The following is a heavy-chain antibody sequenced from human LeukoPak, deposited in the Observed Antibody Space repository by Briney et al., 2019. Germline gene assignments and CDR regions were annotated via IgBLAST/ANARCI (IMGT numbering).Heavy chain of an antibody. D-gene: IGHD1-26*01. Sequence: GGSLRLSCAASGFVFSNYAMSWVRQAPGKGLEGVSTLSNTGVTTFYADSVKGRSTVSRDNSKNTLYLQMSGLRAEDTAVYYCVKEGGSYKRLIDFWGQGTLVTVSS. V-gene: IGHV3-23*01. CDR3: VKEGGSYKRLIDF. J-gene: IGHJ4*02. CDR1: GFVFSNYA. CDR2: LSNTGVTT.